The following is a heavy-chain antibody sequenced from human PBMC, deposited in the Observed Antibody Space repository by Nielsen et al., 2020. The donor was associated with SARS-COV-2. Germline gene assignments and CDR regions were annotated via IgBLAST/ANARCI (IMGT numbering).Heavy chain of an antibody. V-gene: IGHV5-51*01. D-gene: IGHD2-15*01. CDR3: ARIAGYCNGSRCYPLWEFDY. J-gene: IGHJ4*02. CDR1: GYSYTSYW. CDR2: IHPGESET. Sequence: GESLKISCKGSGYSYTSYWMGWVRQRPGKGLEWMAIIHPGESETRYSPSFQGQVTISADKAISTAYMEWSSLRASDTAMYYCARIAGYCNGSRCYPLWEFDYWGQGTLVTVSS.